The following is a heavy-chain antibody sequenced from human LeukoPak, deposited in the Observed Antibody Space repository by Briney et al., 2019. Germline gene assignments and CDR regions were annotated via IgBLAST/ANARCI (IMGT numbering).Heavy chain of an antibody. CDR1: GGSIRGYY. V-gene: IGHV4-59*01. J-gene: IGHJ4*02. D-gene: IGHD1-1*01. Sequence: SETLSLTCTVSGGSIRGYYWSWIRQPPGKGLEWLGYIHDSGTTNYNPSLKSRVSMLLDASQNQLYLRLTSVTAADTAVYYCARVGDWNDLVYWGQGALVTVSS. CDR2: IHDSGTT. CDR3: ARVGDWNDLVY.